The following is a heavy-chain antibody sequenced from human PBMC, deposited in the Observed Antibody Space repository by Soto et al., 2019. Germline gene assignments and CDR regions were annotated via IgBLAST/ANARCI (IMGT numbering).Heavy chain of an antibody. CDR2: ISGSGGST. Sequence: GGSLRLSCAASGFTFSSYAMSWVRQAPGKGLEWVSAISGSGGSTYYADSVKGRFTISRDNSKNTLYLQMNSLRAEDTAVYYCAKEGRHNWNPGGPPYYYYYMDVWGKGTTVTVSS. CDR3: AKEGRHNWNPGGPPYYYYYMDV. D-gene: IGHD1-20*01. V-gene: IGHV3-23*01. J-gene: IGHJ6*03. CDR1: GFTFSSYA.